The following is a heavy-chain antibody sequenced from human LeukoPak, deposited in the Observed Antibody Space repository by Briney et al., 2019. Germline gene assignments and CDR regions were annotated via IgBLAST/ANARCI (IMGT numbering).Heavy chain of an antibody. V-gene: IGHV3-53*01. J-gene: IGHJ6*03. Sequence: GGSLRLSCAASGFTVSSNYMSWVRQAPGKGLEWVSVIYSGGSTYYADSVKGRFTISRDNFKNTLYLQMNGLRLEDTAVYYCATLRDIVVVATTPTDVWGKGTTVIVSS. CDR1: GFTVSSNY. CDR3: ATLRDIVVVATTPTDV. CDR2: IYSGGST. D-gene: IGHD2-2*01.